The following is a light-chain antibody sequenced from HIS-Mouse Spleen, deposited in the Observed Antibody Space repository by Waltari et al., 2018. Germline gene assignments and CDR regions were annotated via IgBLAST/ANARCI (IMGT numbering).Light chain of an antibody. CDR1: SSDVGSDNL. Sequence: QSALTQPASVSGSPGQSITISCTGTSSDVGSDNLVPWYQQHPGKAPQLMIYEGSKRPSVVSNRFSGSKSGNTASLTISGLQAEDEADYYCCSYAGSSTLVFGGGTKLTVL. CDR2: EGS. V-gene: IGLV2-23*01. J-gene: IGLJ3*02. CDR3: CSYAGSSTLV.